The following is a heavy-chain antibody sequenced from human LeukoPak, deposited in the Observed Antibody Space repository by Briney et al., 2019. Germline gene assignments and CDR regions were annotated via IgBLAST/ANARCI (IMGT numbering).Heavy chain of an antibody. CDR2: IKQDGSER. Sequence: PGGSQRLSCAGSGFTFSYYWMSWVRQAPGKGLEWVANIKQDGSERYYVDSVKGRFTISRDNAKNSLYLQMNSLRAEDTAAYYCARDAVPRVLLWFGELLSYFDYWGQGTLVTVSS. V-gene: IGHV3-7*01. CDR3: ARDAVPRVLLWFGELLSYFDY. J-gene: IGHJ4*02. D-gene: IGHD3-10*01. CDR1: GFTFSYYW.